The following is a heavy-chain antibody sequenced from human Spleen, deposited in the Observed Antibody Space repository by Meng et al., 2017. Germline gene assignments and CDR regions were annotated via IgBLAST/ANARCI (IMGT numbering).Heavy chain of an antibody. J-gene: IGHJ4*02. CDR2: TSYDGSNK. CDR1: RFAFSNYG. V-gene: IGHV3-30*03. CDR3: ARGFGDYGWILDS. D-gene: IGHD4/OR15-4a*01. Sequence: QVRLVESGGGVVQPGKSLRLSCAASRFAFSNYGMHWVRQAPGKGLEWVAVTSYDGSNKYYADVVKGRFTISRDNSKNTLYLQMNSLRLDDTAVYYCARGFGDYGWILDSWGRGAVVTVSS.